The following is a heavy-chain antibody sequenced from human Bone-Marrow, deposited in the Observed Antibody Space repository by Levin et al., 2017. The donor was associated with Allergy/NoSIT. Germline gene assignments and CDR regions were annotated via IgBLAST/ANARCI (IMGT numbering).Heavy chain of an antibody. J-gene: IGHJ4*02. CDR2: IYPGDSDT. CDR1: GSSFTSYW. CDR3: AGADSSGRRADY. V-gene: IGHV5-51*01. D-gene: IGHD3-10*01. Sequence: GGSLRLSCKGSGSSFTSYWIGWVRQMPGKGLEWMGIIYPGDSDTRYSTPFQGQVTISSDKSISTAYLQWSSLKAADTGMCYCAGADSSGRRADYWGQGTLVTVSS.